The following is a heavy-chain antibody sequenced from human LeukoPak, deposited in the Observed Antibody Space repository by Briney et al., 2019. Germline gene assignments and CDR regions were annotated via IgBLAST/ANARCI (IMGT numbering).Heavy chain of an antibody. CDR2: TYYSGST. D-gene: IGHD1-26*01. CDR1: GGSISSYY. Sequence: SETLSLTCTVSGGSISSYYWSWIRQPPGKGLEWIGYTYYSGSTNYNPSLKSRVTISVDTSKNQFSLKLSSVTAADTAVYYCARGPGATDIDYWGQGTLVTVSS. CDR3: ARGPGATDIDY. J-gene: IGHJ4*02. V-gene: IGHV4-59*01.